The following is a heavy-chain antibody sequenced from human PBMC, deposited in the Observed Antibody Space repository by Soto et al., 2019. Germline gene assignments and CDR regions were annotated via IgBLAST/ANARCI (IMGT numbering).Heavy chain of an antibody. CDR1: GGSISSYY. V-gene: IGHV4-59*01. Sequence: SSETLSLTCTVSGGSISSYYWSWIRQPPGKGLEWIGYIYYSGSTNYNPSLKSRVTISVDTSKNQFSLKLSSVTAADTAVYYCARIERGYSGYDSGYFDYWGQGTLVTVSS. CDR2: IYYSGST. J-gene: IGHJ4*02. CDR3: ARIERGYSGYDSGYFDY. D-gene: IGHD5-12*01.